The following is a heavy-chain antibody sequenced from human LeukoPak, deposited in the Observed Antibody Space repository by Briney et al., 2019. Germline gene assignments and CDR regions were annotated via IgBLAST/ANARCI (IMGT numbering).Heavy chain of an antibody. CDR3: ARTMVRGVMVFGY. Sequence: ASVKVSCKASGGTFSNYAINWVRRAPGQGLEWMGGIIPIFGTANYAQKFQGRVTITADESTSTAYMELSSLRSEDTAVYYCARTMVRGVMVFGYWGQGTLVTVSS. D-gene: IGHD3-10*01. CDR2: IIPIFGTA. J-gene: IGHJ4*02. V-gene: IGHV1-69*13. CDR1: GGTFSNYA.